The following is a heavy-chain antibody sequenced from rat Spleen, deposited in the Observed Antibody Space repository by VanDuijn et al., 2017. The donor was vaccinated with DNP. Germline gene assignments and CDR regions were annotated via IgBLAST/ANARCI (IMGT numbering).Heavy chain of an antibody. Sequence: EVKLVESGGGLVQPGRSLKLSCAVSGFNFNDYWMGWVRQAPGKGLEWIGDVNEDSSTINYTPSLKDKFTIFRDNVQNTLYLQMSKLGSEDTAAYYCAKGPNFGGWSDYFDYWGQGVMVTVSS. J-gene: IGHJ2*01. D-gene: IGHD1-11*01. CDR2: VNEDSSTI. CDR3: AKGPNFGGWSDYFDY. CDR1: GFNFNDYW. V-gene: IGHV4-2*01.